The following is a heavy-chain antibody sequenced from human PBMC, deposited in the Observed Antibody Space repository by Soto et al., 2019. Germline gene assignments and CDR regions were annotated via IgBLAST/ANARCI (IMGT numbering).Heavy chain of an antibody. J-gene: IGHJ4*02. Sequence: SETLSLTCTVSGGSISSYYWSWIRQPPGKGLEWIGYIYYSGSTNYNPSLKSRVTISVDTSKNQFSLKLSSVTAADTAVYYCARALGYCSGGSCYPGLLDYWGQGTLVTVSS. CDR1: GGSISSYY. CDR2: IYYSGST. D-gene: IGHD2-15*01. CDR3: ARALGYCSGGSCYPGLLDY. V-gene: IGHV4-59*01.